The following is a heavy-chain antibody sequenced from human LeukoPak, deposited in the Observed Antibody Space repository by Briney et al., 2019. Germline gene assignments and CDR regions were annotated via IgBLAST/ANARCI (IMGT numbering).Heavy chain of an antibody. CDR1: GYTFTGYY. D-gene: IGHD2-2*01. CDR2: INPNSGGT. J-gene: IGHJ6*03. V-gene: IGHV1-2*02. CDR3: VRGYQLLYRGYYYYMDV. Sequence: ASVKVSCKAPGYTFTGYYMHWVRQAPGQGLEWMGWINPNSGGTNYAQKFQGRVTMTRDTSISTAYMELSRLRSDDTAVYYCVRGYQLLYRGYYYYMDVWGKGTTVTVSS.